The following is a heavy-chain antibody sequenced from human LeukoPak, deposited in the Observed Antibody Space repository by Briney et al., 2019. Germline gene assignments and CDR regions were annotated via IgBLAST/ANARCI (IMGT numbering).Heavy chain of an antibody. Sequence: SGPTLVNPTQTLTLTCTFSGFSLSTSGMCVSWIRQPPGKALEWLARIDWDDDKYYSTSLKTRLTISKDTSKNQVVLTMTNMDPVDTATYYCARINGYSYGSGEEENWFDPWGQGTLVTASS. CDR3: ARINGYSYGSGEEENWFDP. J-gene: IGHJ5*02. D-gene: IGHD5-18*01. CDR1: GFSLSTSGMC. CDR2: IDWDDDK. V-gene: IGHV2-70*11.